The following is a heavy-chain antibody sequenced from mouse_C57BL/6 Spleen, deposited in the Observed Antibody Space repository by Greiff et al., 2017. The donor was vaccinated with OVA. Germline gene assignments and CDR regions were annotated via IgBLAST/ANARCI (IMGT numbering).Heavy chain of an antibody. V-gene: IGHV1-22*01. CDR1: GYTFTDYN. CDR2: INPNNGGT. CDR3: ASNYYYGKGTWFAY. J-gene: IGHJ3*01. D-gene: IGHD1-1*01. Sequence: VQLKQSGPELVKPGASVKMSCKASGYTFTDYNMHWVKQSHGKSLEWIGYINPNNGGTSYNQKFKGKATLTVNKSSSTAYMELRSLTSEDSAVYYCASNYYYGKGTWFAYWGQGTLVTVSA.